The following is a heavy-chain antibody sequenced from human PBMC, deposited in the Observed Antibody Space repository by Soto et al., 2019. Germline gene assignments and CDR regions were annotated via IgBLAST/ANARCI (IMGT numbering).Heavy chain of an antibody. D-gene: IGHD2-15*01. V-gene: IGHV1-18*01. Sequence: QAQLAQSGAEVKKPGASVNISCKASGYTFTNYGFIWVRQAPGHGLEWVGWISPYNGKTEYAQKFQGRVTMTRDKPPSTAYMELRSLRSDDTAVYYWARDIYGGNCCDAFDIWGQGTMVTVSS. CDR3: ARDIYGGNCCDAFDI. J-gene: IGHJ3*02. CDR1: GYTFTNYG. CDR2: ISPYNGKT.